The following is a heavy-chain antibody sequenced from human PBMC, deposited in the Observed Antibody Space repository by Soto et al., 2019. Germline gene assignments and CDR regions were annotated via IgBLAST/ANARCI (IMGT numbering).Heavy chain of an antibody. J-gene: IGHJ5*02. CDR1: GFTFSNFW. CDR2: IYSGGST. D-gene: IGHD1-20*01. Sequence: PGGSLRLSCAGSGFTFSNFWMHWVRQAPGKGLEWVSVIYSGGSTYYADSVKGRFTISRDNSKNTLYLQMNSLRAEDTAVYYCARDRHGINWFDPWGQGTLVTVSS. V-gene: IGHV3-53*01. CDR3: ARDRHGINWFDP.